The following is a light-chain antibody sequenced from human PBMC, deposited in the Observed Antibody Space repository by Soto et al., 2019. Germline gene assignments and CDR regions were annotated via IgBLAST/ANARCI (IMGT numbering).Light chain of an antibody. CDR2: GAS. J-gene: IGKJ4*01. Sequence: ESVWTQSPGTLSLSPGERATLSCRASQSVSSSYLAWYQQKPGQAPRLLIYGASSSATGIPDRFSGSGDGTDFTLTISRLEPEDFAVYYCQQYGSSSLTFGGGTKAEIK. CDR3: QQYGSSSLT. CDR1: QSVSSSY. V-gene: IGKV3-20*01.